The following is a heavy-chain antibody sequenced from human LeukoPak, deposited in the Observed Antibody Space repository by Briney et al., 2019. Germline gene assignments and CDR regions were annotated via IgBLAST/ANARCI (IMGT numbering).Heavy chain of an antibody. D-gene: IGHD3-10*01. J-gene: IGHJ4*02. CDR1: GYTFTSYA. CDR2: INAGNGNT. Sequence: ASVKVSCKASGYTFTSYAMHWVRQAPGQRLEWMGWINAGNGNTKYSRKYQGRVTITRDTSASTVYMELSSLRSEDTALYYCARGLLWFGELSPPGYWGQGTLVTVSS. V-gene: IGHV1-3*01. CDR3: ARGLLWFGELSPPGY.